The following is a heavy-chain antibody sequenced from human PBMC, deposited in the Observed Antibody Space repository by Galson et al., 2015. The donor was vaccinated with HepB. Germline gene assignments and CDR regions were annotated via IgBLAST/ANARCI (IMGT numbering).Heavy chain of an antibody. CDR3: AKVSGYDYYYNYGMDV. Sequence: SLRLSCAASRFTFSSYGMHWVRQAPGKGLEWVALIWFDGSNQYYSDSVKGRFTGSRDNSKNILYLQMNSLRVEDTAVYYCAKVSGYDYYYNYGMDVWGQGTTVTVSS. CDR2: IWFDGSNQ. D-gene: IGHD5-12*01. V-gene: IGHV3-33*06. CDR1: RFTFSSYG. J-gene: IGHJ6*02.